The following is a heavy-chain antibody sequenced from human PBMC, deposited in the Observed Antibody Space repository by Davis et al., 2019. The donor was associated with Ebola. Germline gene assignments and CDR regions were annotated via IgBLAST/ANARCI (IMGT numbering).Heavy chain of an antibody. D-gene: IGHD2-2*01. CDR1: GFTFSNYA. Sequence: GESLKISCAASGFTFSNYAMSWVRQAPGKGLEWVSDVSASGSGTYYADSVKGRFTVSRDNSKNTLYLEMNSLRAEDTAVYYCARDTNSYRFDPWGQGILVTVSS. J-gene: IGHJ5*02. CDR2: VSASGSGT. V-gene: IGHV3-23*01. CDR3: ARDTNSYRFDP.